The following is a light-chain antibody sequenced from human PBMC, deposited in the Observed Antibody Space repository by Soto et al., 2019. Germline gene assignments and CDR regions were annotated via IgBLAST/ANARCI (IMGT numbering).Light chain of an antibody. J-gene: IGLJ3*02. CDR1: SSDIGRYNL. CDR3: ASYEDSGTLL. CDR2: QGT. Sequence: QSALTQPASVSGSPGQSITISCTGTSSDIGRYNLVSWYQQHPGKVPKLIIHQGTKRPSGVSNRFSGSKSGTTASLIISGLEAEYEALYYGASYEDSGTLLFGGGTKLTVL. V-gene: IGLV2-23*01.